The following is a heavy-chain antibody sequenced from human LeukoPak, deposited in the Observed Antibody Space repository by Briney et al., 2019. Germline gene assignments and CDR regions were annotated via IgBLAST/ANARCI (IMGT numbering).Heavy chain of an antibody. J-gene: IGHJ3*02. CDR1: GFTVSSIH. CDR3: ARGGRGSAAVVAPRSFDI. V-gene: IGHV3-53*01. Sequence: GGSLRLSCAASGFTVSSIHMVWVRQAPGKGLEWVSDTYTVGNSYYADSVKGRFIISRDISKNTLYLQMNSLRAEDSALYYCARGGRGSAAVVAPRSFDIWGQGTMVTVSS. D-gene: IGHD3-22*01. CDR2: TYTVGNS.